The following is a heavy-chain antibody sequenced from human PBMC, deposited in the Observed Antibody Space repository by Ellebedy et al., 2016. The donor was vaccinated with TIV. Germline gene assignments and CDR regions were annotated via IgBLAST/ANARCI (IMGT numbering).Heavy chain of an antibody. CDR2: IYYTGRV. V-gene: IGHV4-59*13. J-gene: IGHJ4*02. CDR1: GGSMETSY. D-gene: IGHD3-22*01. Sequence: SETLSLXCTVSGGSMETSYWNWIRQSPGKGLEWIGSIYYTGRVDYNPSLKSRVSISVDMSKNQFSLKLRSVTAADTAVYYCARYSGYYDSSGLFDNWGQGTLVTVSS. CDR3: ARYSGYYDSSGLFDN.